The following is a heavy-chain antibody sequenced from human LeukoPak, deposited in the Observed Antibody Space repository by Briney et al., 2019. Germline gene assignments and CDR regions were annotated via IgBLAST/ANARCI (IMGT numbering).Heavy chain of an antibody. V-gene: IGHV1-24*01. CDR3: ARDMVGANIPPPPI. CDR2: FDPEDGET. Sequence: ASVKVSCKVSGYTLTELSMHWVRQAPGKGLEWMGGFDPEDGETIYAQKFQGRVTMTEDTSTDTAYMELNSLRAEDTAVYYCARDMVGANIPPPPIWGQGTMVTVSS. CDR1: GYTLTELS. J-gene: IGHJ3*02. D-gene: IGHD1-26*01.